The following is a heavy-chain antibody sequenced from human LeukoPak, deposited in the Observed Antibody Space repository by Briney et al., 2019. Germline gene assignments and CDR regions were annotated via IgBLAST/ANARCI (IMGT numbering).Heavy chain of an antibody. Sequence: GGSLRLSCAASGFTFSSYAMSWVRQAPGKGLEWVSAISGSGGSTYYADSVKGRSTISRDNSKNTLYLQMNSLRAEDTAVYYCAKHNWNPPNAFDIWGQGTMVTVSS. V-gene: IGHV3-23*01. CDR2: ISGSGGST. CDR1: GFTFSSYA. CDR3: AKHNWNPPNAFDI. D-gene: IGHD1-1*01. J-gene: IGHJ3*02.